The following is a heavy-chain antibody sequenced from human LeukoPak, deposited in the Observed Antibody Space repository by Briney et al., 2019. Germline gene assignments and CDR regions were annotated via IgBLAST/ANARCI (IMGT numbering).Heavy chain of an antibody. CDR1: GGSISSSTYY. V-gene: IGHV4-39*01. D-gene: IGHD6-19*01. CDR2: ISYSGST. Sequence: PSETLSLTCNVSGGSISSSTYYWGWIRQPPGRGLEWIGSISYSGSTYYNPSLNRRGTTSGDTSKNQFSLKLNSVTAADTAVSYCVRTTVAVAGIVNYWGQGTLVTVSS. J-gene: IGHJ4*02. CDR3: VRTTVAVAGIVNY.